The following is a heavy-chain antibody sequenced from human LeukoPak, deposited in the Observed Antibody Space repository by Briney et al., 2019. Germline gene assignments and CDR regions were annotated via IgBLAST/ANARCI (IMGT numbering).Heavy chain of an antibody. CDR3: STVTESYYYYGMDV. Sequence: ASVKVSCEASGYTFTSYYMHWVRQAPGQGLEWMGIINPSGGSTSYAQKFQGRVTMTRDTSTSTVYMELSSLRSEDTAVYYCSTVTESYYYYGMDVWGQGTTVTVSS. V-gene: IGHV1-46*03. J-gene: IGHJ6*02. D-gene: IGHD2-21*02. CDR1: GYTFTSYY. CDR2: INPSGGST.